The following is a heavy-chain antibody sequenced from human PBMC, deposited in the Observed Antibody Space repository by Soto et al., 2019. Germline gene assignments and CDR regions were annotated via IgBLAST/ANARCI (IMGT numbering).Heavy chain of an antibody. Sequence: QVQLVQSGAEVKKPGASVKVSCKASGYTFTSYYMHWVRQAPGQGLEWMGIINPSGGSTSYAQKLPGRGTMTRDTSTSTVDMELSSLRSEDTAVYYCARGLTGDYDLLAGNSYDYWGQGTLVTVSS. CDR2: INPSGGST. D-gene: IGHD3-9*01. CDR1: GYTFTSYY. V-gene: IGHV1-46*04. CDR3: ARGLTGDYDLLAGNSYDY. J-gene: IGHJ4*02.